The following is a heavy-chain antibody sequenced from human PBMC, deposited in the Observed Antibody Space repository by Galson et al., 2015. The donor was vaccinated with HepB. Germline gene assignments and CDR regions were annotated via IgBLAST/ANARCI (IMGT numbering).Heavy chain of an antibody. V-gene: IGHV3-9*01. J-gene: IGHJ6*02. CDR3: IKDMRPGGADV. CDR2: IIWKSGRT. Sequence: SLRLSCAASGFNFDNYGIHWVRQVPGQALEWVSGIIWKSGRTGYADSVKGRFTISKDNAKNSVYVQMNSLRVEDTALYYCIKDMRPGGADVWGQGTTVTVSS. CDR1: GFNFDNYG. D-gene: IGHD6-25*01.